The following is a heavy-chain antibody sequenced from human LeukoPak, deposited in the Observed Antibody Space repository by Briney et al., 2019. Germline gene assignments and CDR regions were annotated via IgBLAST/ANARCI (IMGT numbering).Heavy chain of an antibody. V-gene: IGHV3-30*02. Sequence: GRSLRLSCAASGFTFSSYGMHWVRQAPGKGLEWVAFIRYDGSNKYYADSVKGRFTISRDNSKNTLYLQMNSLRAEDTAVYYCAKVAREFMGAFDIWGQGTMVTVSS. CDR3: AKVAREFMGAFDI. J-gene: IGHJ3*02. CDR2: IRYDGSNK. CDR1: GFTFSSYG. D-gene: IGHD3-10*01.